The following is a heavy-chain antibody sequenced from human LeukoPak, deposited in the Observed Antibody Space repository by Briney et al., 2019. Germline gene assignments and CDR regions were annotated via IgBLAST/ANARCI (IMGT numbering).Heavy chain of an antibody. V-gene: IGHV4-4*02. CDR3: ARKGSSTWYTYWFDP. CDR1: GDSISSDHR. D-gene: IGHD6-13*01. J-gene: IGHJ5*02. CDR2: IYHSGST. Sequence: SETLSLTCEVSGDSISSDHRWTWVRQTPGKGLEWIGEIYHSGSTNYDSSLKSRVTILIDQSKNQFSLKMISLTAADTAVYYCARKGSSTWYTYWFDPWGQGTLVTVSS.